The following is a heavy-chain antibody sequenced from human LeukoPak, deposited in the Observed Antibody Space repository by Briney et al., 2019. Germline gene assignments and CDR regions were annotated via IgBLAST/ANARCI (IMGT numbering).Heavy chain of an antibody. D-gene: IGHD3-10*01. V-gene: IGHV4-59*01. J-gene: IGHJ3*02. CDR1: GGSISSYY. CDR3: ARVRAEWLPPGGAFDI. CDR2: IYYSGST. Sequence: SETLSLTCTVSGGSISSYYWSWIRQPPGKGLEWIGYIYYSGSTNYNPSLKSRVTISVDTSKNQFSLKLSSVTAADTAVYYCARVRAEWLPPGGAFDIWGQGTMVTVSS.